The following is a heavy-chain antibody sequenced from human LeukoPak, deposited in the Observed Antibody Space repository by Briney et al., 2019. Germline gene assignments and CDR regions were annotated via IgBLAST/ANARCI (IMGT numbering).Heavy chain of an antibody. J-gene: IGHJ5*02. CDR2: INHSGST. Sequence: SETLSLTCAVYGGSFSGYYWSWIRQPPGKGLEWIGEINHSGSTNYNPSLKSRVTISVDTSKNQFSLKLSSVTAADTAVCYCARVGFGAAAAGGKKGWFDPWAREPWSPSPQ. CDR1: GGSFSGYY. D-gene: IGHD6-13*01. CDR3: ARVGFGAAAAGGKKGWFDP. V-gene: IGHV4-34*01.